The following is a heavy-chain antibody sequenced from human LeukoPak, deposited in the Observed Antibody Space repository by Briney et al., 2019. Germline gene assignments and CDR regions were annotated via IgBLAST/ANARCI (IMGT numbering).Heavy chain of an antibody. Sequence: SETLSLTCTASGGSISSYYWSWIRQPPGKGLEWIGYIYYSGSTNYNPSLKSRVTISVDTSKNQFSLKLSSVTAADTAVYYCARDTAVAGTWYFDLWGRGTLVTVPS. CDR3: ARDTAVAGTWYFDL. CDR1: GGSISSYY. J-gene: IGHJ2*01. CDR2: IYYSGST. D-gene: IGHD6-19*01. V-gene: IGHV4-59*01.